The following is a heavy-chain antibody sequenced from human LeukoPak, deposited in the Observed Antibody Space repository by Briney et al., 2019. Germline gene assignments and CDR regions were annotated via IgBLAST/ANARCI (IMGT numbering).Heavy chain of an antibody. D-gene: IGHD1-26*01. CDR2: ISAYNGNT. J-gene: IGHJ5*02. CDR1: GYTFTSYG. Sequence: ASVKVSCKASGYTFTSYGISWVRQAPGQGLEWMGWISAYNGNTNYAQKLQGRVTMTTDTSTSTAYKELRSLRSDDTAVYYCARGDSGSYSNWFDPWGQGTLVTVSS. V-gene: IGHV1-18*01. CDR3: ARGDSGSYSNWFDP.